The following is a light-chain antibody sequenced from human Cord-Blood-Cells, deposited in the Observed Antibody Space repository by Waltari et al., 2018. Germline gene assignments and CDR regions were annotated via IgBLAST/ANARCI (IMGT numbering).Light chain of an antibody. Sequence: QSVLTQPPSVSGSPGQRVTISCTGSSSNIGAGYDVHWYQQLPGTAPKLLIYGNCNRPSGVPYGVSGSKSGTSASLAITGLQAEDEADYYCQSYDSSLSGWVFGGGTKLTVL. CDR3: QSYDSSLSGWV. CDR2: GNC. J-gene: IGLJ3*02. V-gene: IGLV1-40*01. CDR1: SSNIGAGYD.